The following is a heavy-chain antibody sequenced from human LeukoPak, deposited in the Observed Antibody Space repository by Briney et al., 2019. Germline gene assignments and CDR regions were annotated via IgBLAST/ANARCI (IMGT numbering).Heavy chain of an antibody. CDR2: IYYSGST. CDR1: GGSISSYY. CDR3: ARHKDSSGPDAFDI. V-gene: IGHV4-59*08. D-gene: IGHD3-22*01. Sequence: ASETLSLTCTVSGGSISSYYWSWIRQPPGKGLEWIGYIYYSGSTNYNPSLKSRVTISVDTSKNQFSLKLSSVTAADTAVYYCARHKDSSGPDAFDIWGQGTMVTVSS. J-gene: IGHJ3*02.